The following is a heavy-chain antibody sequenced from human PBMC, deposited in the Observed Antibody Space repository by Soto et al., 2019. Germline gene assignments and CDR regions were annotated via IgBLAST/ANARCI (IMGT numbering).Heavy chain of an antibody. CDR2: ISYDGSNK. CDR3: AKYPQSIVGATRDY. Sequence: GGSLRLSCAASGFTFSSYGMHWVRQAPGKGLEWVAVISYDGSNKYYADSVKGRFTISSDNSKNTLYLQMNSLRAEDTAVYYCAKYPQSIVGATRDYWGQGTLVTVSS. J-gene: IGHJ4*02. D-gene: IGHD1-26*01. V-gene: IGHV3-30*18. CDR1: GFTFSSYG.